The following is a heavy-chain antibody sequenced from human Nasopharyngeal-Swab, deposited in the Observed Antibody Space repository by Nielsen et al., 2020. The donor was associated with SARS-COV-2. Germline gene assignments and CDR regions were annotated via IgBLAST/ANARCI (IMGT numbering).Heavy chain of an antibody. CDR2: INHSGST. D-gene: IGHD6-19*01. CDR3: AREEGSGWSRRYYYYGMDV. V-gene: IGHV4-34*01. Sequence: WIRQPPGKGLEWIGEINHSGSTNYNPSLKSRVTISVDTSKNQFSLQVSSVTPEDTAVYYCAREEGSGWSRRYYYYGMDVWGQGTTVTVSS. J-gene: IGHJ6*02.